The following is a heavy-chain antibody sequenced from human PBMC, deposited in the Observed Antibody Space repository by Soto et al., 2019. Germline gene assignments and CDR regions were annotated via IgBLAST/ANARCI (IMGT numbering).Heavy chain of an antibody. J-gene: IGHJ2*01. V-gene: IGHV1-2*04. Sequence: QVQLVQSGAEVQKPGASVKVSCKASGYTFTGYYMHWVRQAPGQGLEWMGWINPNSGGTNYAQKFQGWVTMTRDTSISTAYMELSRLRSDDTAVYSWARGMVGAGLYLDLWGRGNLVTVSS. CDR3: ARGMVGAGLYLDL. CDR2: INPNSGGT. D-gene: IGHD2-15*01. CDR1: GYTFTGYY.